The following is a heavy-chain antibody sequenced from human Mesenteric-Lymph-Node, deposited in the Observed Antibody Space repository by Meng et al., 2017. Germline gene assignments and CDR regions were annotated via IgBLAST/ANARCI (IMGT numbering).Heavy chain of an antibody. J-gene: IGHJ5*01. CDR3: ARRAGSGWYDS. Sequence: GESLKISCAASGFTFSNYEMKWVRQAPGKGLEWVSYISSSGSTIYYADSVKGRFTISRDNAKNSLYLQMNSLRVADTGFYYCARRAGSGWYDSWGQGTLVTVSS. CDR1: GFTFSNYE. V-gene: IGHV3-48*03. D-gene: IGHD3-3*01. CDR2: ISSSGSTI.